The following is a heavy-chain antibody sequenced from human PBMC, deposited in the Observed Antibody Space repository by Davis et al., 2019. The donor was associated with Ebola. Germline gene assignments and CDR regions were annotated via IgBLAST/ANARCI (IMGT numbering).Heavy chain of an antibody. V-gene: IGHV3-33*06. CDR1: GFTFSSYG. CDR2: IWYDGSNK. Sequence: GGSLRLSCAASGFTFSSYGMHWVRQAPGKGLEWVAVIWYDGSNKYYADSVKGRFTISRDNSKNMLYLQMNSLGVEDTAVYYCAKNRVAWTAMSDFDFWGQGTLVTVSS. D-gene: IGHD2-21*02. J-gene: IGHJ4*02. CDR3: AKNRVAWTAMSDFDF.